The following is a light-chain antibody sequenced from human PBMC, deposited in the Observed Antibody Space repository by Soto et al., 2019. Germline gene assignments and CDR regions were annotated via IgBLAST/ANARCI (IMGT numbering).Light chain of an antibody. Sequence: QSALTQPASVSGSPGQSITISCTGTSSDVGSYNLVSWYQQHPGKAPKLMIYEGRKRPSGVSNRFSGSKSGSTASLTISGLQAEDEADYYCSSYAGSSTVVFGGGTKLTVL. V-gene: IGLV2-23*01. J-gene: IGLJ2*01. CDR3: SSYAGSSTVV. CDR1: SSDVGSYNL. CDR2: EGR.